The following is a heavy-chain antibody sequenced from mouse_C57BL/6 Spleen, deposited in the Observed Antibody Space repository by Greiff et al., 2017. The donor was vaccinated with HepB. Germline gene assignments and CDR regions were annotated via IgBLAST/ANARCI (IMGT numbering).Heavy chain of an antibody. CDR3: AREGQLGIGFAD. CDR2: IYPGSGST. V-gene: IGHV1-55*01. Sequence: QVQLQQPGAELVKPGASVKMSCTASGYTFTSYWITWVKQRPGQGLEWIGDIYPGSGSTNYNEKFKSKATLTVDTSSSPAYMQLSSLTSEDSAVYYGAREGQLGIGFADWGQGTLVTVSA. D-gene: IGHD4-1*02. CDR1: GYTFTSYW. J-gene: IGHJ3*01.